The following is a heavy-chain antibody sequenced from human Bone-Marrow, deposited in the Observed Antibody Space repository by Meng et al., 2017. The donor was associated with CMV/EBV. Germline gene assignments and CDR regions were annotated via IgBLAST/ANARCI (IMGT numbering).Heavy chain of an antibody. J-gene: IGHJ5*02. CDR2: INPNSGGT. D-gene: IGHD3-3*01. Sequence: ASVKVSCKASGYTFTGYYMHWVRQAPGQGLEWMGWINPNSGGTNYAQMLQGRVTMTTDTSTSTAYMELRSLRSDDTAVYYCAREVAGYDFWSDRYRGGNWLDPWGQGTLVTVSS. CDR1: GYTFTGYY. V-gene: IGHV1-2*02. CDR3: AREVAGYDFWSDRYRGGNWLDP.